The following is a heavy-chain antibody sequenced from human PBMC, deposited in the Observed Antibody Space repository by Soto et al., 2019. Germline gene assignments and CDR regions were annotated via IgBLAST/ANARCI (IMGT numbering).Heavy chain of an antibody. CDR3: ARDWNIVLVPAAKEGGDYYYGMDV. D-gene: IGHD2-2*01. V-gene: IGHV4-59*12. CDR1: GDSISRYY. J-gene: IGHJ6*02. Sequence: SETVALTCIVSGDSISRYYWTWVRQRPGKGLEWIGEIYHSGSTNYNPSLKSRVTISVDKSKNQFSLKLSSVTAADTAVYYCARDWNIVLVPAAKEGGDYYYGMDVWGQGTTVTVSS. CDR2: IYHSGST.